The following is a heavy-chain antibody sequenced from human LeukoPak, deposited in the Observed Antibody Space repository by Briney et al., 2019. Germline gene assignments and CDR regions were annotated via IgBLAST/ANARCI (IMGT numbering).Heavy chain of an antibody. CDR1: GFTFSSYW. J-gene: IGHJ4*02. Sequence: GALRLSCSASGFTFSSYWMIWVRQAPGKGLEWVANIKQDGSEKHYVDAVKGRFTISRDNAKKSLFLHMNSLRVEDTAVYYCARGSEYTSSTNYYFDYWGQGTLVTVSS. CDR3: ARGSEYTSSTNYYFDY. D-gene: IGHD6-6*01. CDR2: IKQDGSEK. V-gene: IGHV3-7*01.